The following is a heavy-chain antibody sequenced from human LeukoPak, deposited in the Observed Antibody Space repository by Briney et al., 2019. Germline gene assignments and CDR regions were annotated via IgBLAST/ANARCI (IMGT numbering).Heavy chain of an antibody. V-gene: IGHV1-2*02. D-gene: IGHD3-10*01. CDR3: ARLGVITMVRGVRGITDY. Sequence: ASVKVSCKASGYSFTAFYIHWVRQAPGQGLEWMGWIHPRSGETNYAYKFQGRVTMTRDTSISTAYMELSRLRSDDTAVYYCARLGVITMVRGVRGITDYWGQGTLVTVSS. CDR1: GYSFTAFY. CDR2: IHPRSGET. J-gene: IGHJ4*02.